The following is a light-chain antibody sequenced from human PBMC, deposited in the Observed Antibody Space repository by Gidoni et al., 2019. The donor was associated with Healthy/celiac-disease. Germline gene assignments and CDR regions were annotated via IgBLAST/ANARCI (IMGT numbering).Light chain of an antibody. V-gene: IGKV3-11*01. CDR2: DAS. Sequence: RAPATLSLSPGERATLSCRASQSVSSYLAWYQQKPGQAPRLLIYDASNRATGIPARFSGSGSGTDFTLTISSLEPEDFAVYYCQQRSNWPPARTFGQGTKVEIK. J-gene: IGKJ1*01. CDR3: QQRSNWPPART. CDR1: QSVSSY.